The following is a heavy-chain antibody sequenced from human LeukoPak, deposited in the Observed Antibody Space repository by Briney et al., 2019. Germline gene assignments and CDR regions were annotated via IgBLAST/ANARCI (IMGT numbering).Heavy chain of an antibody. CDR1: GFTIRSSW. CDR3: ARDWGRYSYGLGAADY. D-gene: IGHD5-18*01. CDR2: IKQDGSEK. Sequence: HPGGSLRLSCAVSGFTIRSSWMSWVRQTPGKGLEWVANIKQDGSEKYYVDSVKGRFTISRDNAKNSLYLQMNSLRAEDTAVYYCARDWGRYSYGLGAADYWGQGTLVTVSS. V-gene: IGHV3-7*01. J-gene: IGHJ4*02.